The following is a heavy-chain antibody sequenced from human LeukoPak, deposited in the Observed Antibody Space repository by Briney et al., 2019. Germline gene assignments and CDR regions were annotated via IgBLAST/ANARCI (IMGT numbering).Heavy chain of an antibody. V-gene: IGHV4-31*03. CDR2: IYYSGST. J-gene: IGHJ4*02. D-gene: IGHD6-13*01. Sequence: SQTLSLTCTVSGGSISSGGYYWSWIRQPPGKGLEWIGYIYYSGSTYYNPSLKSRVTISVDTSKNQFSLKLNSVTAADTAVYYCARGARTSSGNWYGDYWGQGTLVTVSS. CDR1: GGSISSGGYY. CDR3: ARGARTSSGNWYGDY.